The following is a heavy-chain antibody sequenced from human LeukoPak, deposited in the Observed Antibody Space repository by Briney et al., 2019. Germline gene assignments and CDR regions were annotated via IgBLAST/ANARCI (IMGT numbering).Heavy chain of an antibody. Sequence: ASVKVSCKVSGYTLTELSMHWVRQAPGKGLEWMGGFDPEDGETIYAQEFQGRVTMTEDTSTDTAYMELSSLRSEDTAVYYCATERGIAAAGTRNYFDYWGQGTLVTVSS. V-gene: IGHV1-24*01. CDR3: ATERGIAAAGTRNYFDY. J-gene: IGHJ4*02. CDR1: GYTLTELS. CDR2: FDPEDGET. D-gene: IGHD6-13*01.